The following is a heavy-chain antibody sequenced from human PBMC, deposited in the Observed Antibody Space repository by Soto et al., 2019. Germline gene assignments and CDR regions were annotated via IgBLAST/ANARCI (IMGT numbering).Heavy chain of an antibody. J-gene: IGHJ4*02. CDR3: AKDVYVWGGTELTRRRFDF. CDR2: ISYDGSNK. CDR1: GFTFSSYA. Sequence: QVPLVESGGGVVQPGMSLRLSCAASGFTFSSYAMHWVRQAPGKGLEWVAVISYDGSNKYYAASVKGRFTISRNNSKNTLKLRMSGLRAEDTVGYYCAKDVYVWGGTELTRRRFDFWGQGTLVAVS. D-gene: IGHD3-16*01. V-gene: IGHV3-30-3*01.